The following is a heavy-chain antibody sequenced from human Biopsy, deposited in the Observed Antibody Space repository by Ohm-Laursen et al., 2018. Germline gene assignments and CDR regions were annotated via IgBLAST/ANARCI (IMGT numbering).Heavy chain of an antibody. CDR1: GFTFTSYA. CDR3: ARDGKRWDYSTYFSWHFDL. J-gene: IGHJ2*01. CDR2: ISYDGSGE. Sequence: SLRLYCTASGFTFTSYAMHWVRQAPGKGLEWVAVISYDGSGEYYADSLQGRFIISRDNPKNTVDLQMNSLRAEDTAVYFCARDGKRWDYSTYFSWHFDLWGRGTLVTVSS. D-gene: IGHD4-11*01. V-gene: IGHV3-30*03.